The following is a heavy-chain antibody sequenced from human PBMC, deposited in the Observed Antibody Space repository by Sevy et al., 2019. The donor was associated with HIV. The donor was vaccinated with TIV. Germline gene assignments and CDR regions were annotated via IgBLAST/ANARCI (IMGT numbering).Heavy chain of an antibody. Sequence: GGSLRLSCAASGLTFDHHAMHWVRQTPGKGLEWVSGISWNSASVAYADSVKGRFTISRDNAKKSLYLQMNSLRSEDTALYYCAKVPGYSYGLALWYFDLWGRGTLVTVSS. CDR2: ISWNSASV. V-gene: IGHV3-9*01. D-gene: IGHD5-18*01. J-gene: IGHJ2*01. CDR1: GLTFDHHA. CDR3: AKVPGYSYGLALWYFDL.